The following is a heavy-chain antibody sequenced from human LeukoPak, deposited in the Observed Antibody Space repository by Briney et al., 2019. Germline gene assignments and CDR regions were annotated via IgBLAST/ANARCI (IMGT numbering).Heavy chain of an antibody. D-gene: IGHD3-3*01. Sequence: GGSLRLSCAASGFTFSNFAMTWVRQAPGKGLEWVSAINDNGGSTCYADSAKGRFTISRDNSKNTLYLQMNSLRAEDTAVYYCAKDYPQYDDSGYWGQGTLVTVSS. V-gene: IGHV3-23*01. CDR3: AKDYPQYDDSGY. J-gene: IGHJ4*02. CDR1: GFTFSNFA. CDR2: INDNGGST.